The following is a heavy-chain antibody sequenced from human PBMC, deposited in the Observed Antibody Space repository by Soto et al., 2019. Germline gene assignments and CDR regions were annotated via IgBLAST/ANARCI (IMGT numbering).Heavy chain of an antibody. CDR1: GFTLSSYW. V-gene: IGHV3-74*01. CDR3: VRGYSDY. CDR2: INTDGGAT. Sequence: EIQLVESGGGLVQPGGSLRLSCAASGFTLSSYWMYWVRQVPGQGLVWVSRINTDGGATNYADSVKGRFTMSRDNARNTMSLQMNSLRAEDTDVYYCVRGYSDYWGQGTLVTVSS. J-gene: IGHJ4*02. D-gene: IGHD1-26*01.